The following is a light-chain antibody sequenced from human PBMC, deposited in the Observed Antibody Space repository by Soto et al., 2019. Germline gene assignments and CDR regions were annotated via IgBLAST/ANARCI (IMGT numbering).Light chain of an antibody. J-gene: IGLJ2*01. CDR1: SSDVGGYDY. V-gene: IGLV2-11*01. CDR2: DVN. CDR3: CSYAGSYTLV. Sequence: QSVLTQPRSVSGSPGQSVTISCIGTSSDVGGYDYVSWYQQHPGKAPKLMIYDVNKWPSGVPDRFSGSKSGNTASLTISGLHAEDEADYYCCSYAGSYTLVFGGGTKLTVL.